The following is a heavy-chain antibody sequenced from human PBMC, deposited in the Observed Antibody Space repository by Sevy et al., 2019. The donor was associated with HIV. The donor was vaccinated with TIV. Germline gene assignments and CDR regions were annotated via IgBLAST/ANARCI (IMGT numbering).Heavy chain of an antibody. CDR1: GFTFSSYG. V-gene: IGHV3-30*18. J-gene: IGHJ4*02. CDR3: AKGAVVDGSVYYFDY. Sequence: GGSLRLSCAASGFTFSSYGMHWVRQAPGKGLEWVAVISYDGSNKYYADSVKGRFTISRDNSKNTLYLQMNSLRAEDTAVYYCAKGAVVDGSVYYFDYWGQGTLVTVSS. CDR2: ISYDGSNK. D-gene: IGHD3-22*01.